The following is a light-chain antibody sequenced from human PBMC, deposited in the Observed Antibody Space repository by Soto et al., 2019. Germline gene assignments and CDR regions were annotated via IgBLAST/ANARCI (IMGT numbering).Light chain of an antibody. Sequence: AIRMTQSPSSLSASAGDRVAIACRASQDVGRYLAWYQQKPGQAPKLLIYGASTLQSGVPSRFSGGGSGTDFTLTISCLQSEDFATYYCQHYKNYPWTFGQGTKEEIK. CDR3: QHYKNYPWT. CDR2: GAS. V-gene: IGKV1-8*01. J-gene: IGKJ1*01. CDR1: QDVGRY.